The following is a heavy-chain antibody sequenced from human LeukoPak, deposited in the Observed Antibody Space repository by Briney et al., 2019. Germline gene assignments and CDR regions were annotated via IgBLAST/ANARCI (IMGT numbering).Heavy chain of an antibody. J-gene: IGHJ4*02. CDR3: ARALASGATY. D-gene: IGHD6-13*01. Sequence: GGSLRLSCAASGFTFSNFAMSWVRQAPGKGLVWVSRINSDGSSTSYADSVKGRFTISRDNAKNTVYLQMNSLRAEDSAEYYCARALASGATYWGQGTLVTVSS. CDR1: GFTFSNFA. V-gene: IGHV3-74*01. CDR2: INSDGSST.